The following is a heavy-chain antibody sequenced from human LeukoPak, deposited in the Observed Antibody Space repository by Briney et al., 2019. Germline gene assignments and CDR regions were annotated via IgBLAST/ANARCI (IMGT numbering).Heavy chain of an antibody. J-gene: IGHJ4*02. Sequence: GGSLRLSCAASGFTFSSYGMHWVRQAPGKGLEWVAFIRYDGSNKYYADSVKGRFTISRDNSKNTLYLQMNSLRAEDTAVYYCAKNQYSSSWYTRFDYWGQGTLVTVSS. D-gene: IGHD6-13*01. V-gene: IGHV3-30*02. CDR1: GFTFSSYG. CDR3: AKNQYSSSWYTRFDY. CDR2: IRYDGSNK.